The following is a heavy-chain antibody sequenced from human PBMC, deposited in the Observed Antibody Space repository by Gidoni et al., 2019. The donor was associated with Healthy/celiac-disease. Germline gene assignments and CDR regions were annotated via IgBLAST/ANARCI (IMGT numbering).Heavy chain of an antibody. V-gene: IGHV4-34*01. J-gene: IGHJ5*02. CDR2: INHSGST. CDR1: GGSFSGYY. D-gene: IGHD3-10*01. Sequence: QVQLQQWGAGLLKPSETLSLTGAVYGGSFSGYYWSWIRQPPGKGLEWIGEINHSGSTNYNPSLKSRVTISVDTSKNQFSLKLSSVTAADTAVYYCARELYGNWFDPWGQGTLVTVSS. CDR3: ARELYGNWFDP.